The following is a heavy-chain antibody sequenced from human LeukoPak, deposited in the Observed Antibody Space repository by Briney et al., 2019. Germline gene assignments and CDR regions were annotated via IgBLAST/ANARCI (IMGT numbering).Heavy chain of an antibody. CDR2: MSYDGKNK. D-gene: IGHD6-13*01. CDR3: ARERQLVEAEDY. CDR1: GFTLSSYA. Sequence: GGSLRLSCAASGFTLSSYAMHWVRQAPGKGLEWVAVMSYDGKNKYYADSVKGRFTISRDNSKNTLYLQMNGLTVEDTAVYYCARERQLVEAEDYWGQGTLVTVSS. V-gene: IGHV3-30*04. J-gene: IGHJ4*02.